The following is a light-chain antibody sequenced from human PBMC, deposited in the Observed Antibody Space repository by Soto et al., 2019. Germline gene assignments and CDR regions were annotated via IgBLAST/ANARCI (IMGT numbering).Light chain of an antibody. CDR2: DAS. Sequence: EVALTQSPATLSLSPGERATLSCRASQGIGSYLAWYQQKPGQAPRLLIYDASTGATGIPARFSGSESGTDFTLIITSLEPGDFAVYYCQQRRNWPPTFGQGTKVEIK. CDR3: QQRRNWPPT. V-gene: IGKV3-11*01. CDR1: QGIGSY. J-gene: IGKJ1*01.